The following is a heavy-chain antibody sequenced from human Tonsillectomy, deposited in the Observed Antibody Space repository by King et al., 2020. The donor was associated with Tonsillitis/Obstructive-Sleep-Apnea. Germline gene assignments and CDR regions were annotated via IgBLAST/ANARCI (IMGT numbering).Heavy chain of an antibody. D-gene: IGHD4-17*01. Sequence: VQLVESGGGLVQPGRSLRLSCEASGFTFGDYVMHWVRQAPGKGLEWVSGISWNSDNIDYADSVKGRFTISRDNAKNSLYLQMNSLRPEDTALYYCAKDTAYGDLYYSMDVWGKGTTVTVSS. CDR3: AKDTAYGDLYYSMDV. J-gene: IGHJ6*03. CDR1: GFTFGDYV. V-gene: IGHV3-9*01. CDR2: ISWNSDNI.